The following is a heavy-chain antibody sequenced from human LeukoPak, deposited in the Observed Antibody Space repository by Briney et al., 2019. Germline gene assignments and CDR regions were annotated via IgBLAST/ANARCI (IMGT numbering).Heavy chain of an antibody. CDR3: AKDRYYDSSGPRIDY. D-gene: IGHD3-22*01. Sequence: GGSLRLSCAASGFTFSSYAMSWVRQAPGKGLEWVSGISWNSGSIGYADSVKGRFTISRDNAKNSLYLQMNSLRAEDTALYYCAKDRYYDSSGPRIDYWGQGTLVTVSS. CDR2: ISWNSGSI. V-gene: IGHV3-9*01. J-gene: IGHJ4*02. CDR1: GFTFSSYA.